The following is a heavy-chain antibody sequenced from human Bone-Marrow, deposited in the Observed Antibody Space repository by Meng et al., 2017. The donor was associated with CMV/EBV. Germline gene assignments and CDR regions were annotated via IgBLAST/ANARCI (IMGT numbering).Heavy chain of an antibody. D-gene: IGHD4-17*01. V-gene: IGHV4-61*05. CDR2: IYYSGST. Sequence: SETLSLTCTVSGGSISSSSYYWGWIRQPPGKGLEWIGYIYYSGSTNYNPSLKSRVTISVDTSKNQFSLKLRSVTAADTAVYYCARFDYALYGGQGTLVTVSS. CDR3: ARFDYALY. J-gene: IGHJ4*02. CDR1: GGSISSSSYY.